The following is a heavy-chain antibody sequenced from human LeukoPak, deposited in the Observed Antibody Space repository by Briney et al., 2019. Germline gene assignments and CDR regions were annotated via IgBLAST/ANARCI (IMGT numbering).Heavy chain of an antibody. CDR2: MHHRCYT. CDR3: ARSINDSGGMWMDF. Sequence: SETLSLTCTVSGGSFRSYHWSWVRQAPGKGLEGSGVMHHRCYTTSHPFLKRRVTFSADTSKNQFSLRLTSVTAADMAVYYCARSINDSGGMWMDFWGHGTLVIVSS. CDR1: GGSFRSYH. J-gene: IGHJ4*01. D-gene: IGHD4-23*01. V-gene: IGHV4-59*01.